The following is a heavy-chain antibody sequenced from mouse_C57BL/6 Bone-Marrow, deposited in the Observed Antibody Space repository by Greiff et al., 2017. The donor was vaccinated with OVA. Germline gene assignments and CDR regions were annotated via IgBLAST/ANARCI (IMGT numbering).Heavy chain of an antibody. V-gene: IGHV14-4*01. CDR3: TTEGGNYNWYFDV. CDR1: GFNIKDDY. Sequence: VHVKQSGAELVRPGASVKLSCTASGFNIKDDYMHWVKQRPEQGLEWIGWIDPENGDTEYASKFQGKATITADTSSNTAYLQLSSLTSEDTAVYYCTTEGGNYNWYFDVWGTGTTVTVSS. J-gene: IGHJ1*03. CDR2: IDPENGDT. D-gene: IGHD2-1*01.